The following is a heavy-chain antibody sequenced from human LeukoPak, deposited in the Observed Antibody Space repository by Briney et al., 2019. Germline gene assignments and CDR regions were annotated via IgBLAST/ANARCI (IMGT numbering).Heavy chain of an antibody. CDR3: ARDTVYYDSSGYLGVFDY. CDR2: IYTSGST. Sequence: PSETLSLTCTVSGGSISSGSYYWSWIRQPAGKGLEWIGRIYTSGSTNYSPSLKSRVTMSLDTSKNQFSLKLSSVTAADTAVYYCARDTVYYDSSGYLGVFDYWGQGTLVTVSS. V-gene: IGHV4-61*02. CDR1: GGSISSGSYY. D-gene: IGHD3-22*01. J-gene: IGHJ4*02.